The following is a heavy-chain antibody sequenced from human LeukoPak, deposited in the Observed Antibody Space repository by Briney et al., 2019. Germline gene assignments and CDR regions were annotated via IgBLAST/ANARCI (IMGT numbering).Heavy chain of an antibody. Sequence: GGSLRLSCAVSGFTLSSNWMHWVRQVPGKGLVWVSRIDDVGSGTSYADSVKGRFTISRDDAKNTVYLQMNSLRAEDTAVYYCATVFDFWGQGTLVTVSS. J-gene: IGHJ5*01. V-gene: IGHV3-74*01. CDR2: IDDVGSGT. D-gene: IGHD2-21*02. CDR3: ATVFDF. CDR1: GFTLSSNW.